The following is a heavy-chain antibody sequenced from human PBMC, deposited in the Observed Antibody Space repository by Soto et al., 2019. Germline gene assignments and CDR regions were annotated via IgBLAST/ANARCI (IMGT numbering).Heavy chain of an antibody. J-gene: IGHJ6*03. V-gene: IGHV1-18*01. CDR3: ARVRSRNGYYYYYMDV. Sequence: ASVKVSCKASGYTFTSYGISWVRQAPGQGLEWMGWISAYNGNTNYAQKLQGRVTMTTDTSTSTAYMELRSLRSDDTAVYYCARVRSRNGYYYYYMDVWGKGTTVTVSS. D-gene: IGHD2-8*01. CDR1: GYTFTSYG. CDR2: ISAYNGNT.